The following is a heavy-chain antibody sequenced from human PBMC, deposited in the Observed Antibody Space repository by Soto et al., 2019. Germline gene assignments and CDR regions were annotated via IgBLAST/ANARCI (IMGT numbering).Heavy chain of an antibody. CDR1: GYTFTSYA. J-gene: IGHJ4*02. CDR2: INAGNGNT. Sequence: ASVKVSCKASGYTFTSYAMHWVRQAPGQRLEWMGWINAGNGNTKYSQKFQGRVTITRDTSASTAYMELSSLRSEDTAVYYCARGGRVVLMVYARELVDYWGQGTLVTVSS. D-gene: IGHD2-8*01. V-gene: IGHV1-3*01. CDR3: ARGGRVVLMVYARELVDY.